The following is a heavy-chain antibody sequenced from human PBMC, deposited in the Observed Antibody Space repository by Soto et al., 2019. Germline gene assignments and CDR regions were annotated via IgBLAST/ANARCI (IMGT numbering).Heavy chain of an antibody. D-gene: IGHD6-19*01. CDR2: INHSGGT. CDR3: ARGRVMWLVPWRWFDP. V-gene: IGHV4-34*01. J-gene: IGHJ5*02. CDR1: GGSFSGYY. Sequence: QVQLQQWGAGLLKPSETLSLTCAVYGGSFSGYYWSWIRQPPGKGLEWIGEINHSGGTNYNPSLKSRVTISVDTSKNQFSLKLSSVTAADTAVYYCARGRVMWLVPWRWFDPWGQGTLVTVSS.